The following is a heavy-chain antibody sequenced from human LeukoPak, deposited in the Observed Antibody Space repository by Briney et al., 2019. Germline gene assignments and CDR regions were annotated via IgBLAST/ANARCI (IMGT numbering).Heavy chain of an antibody. CDR2: IYTGGTT. Sequence: GGSLRLSCAASGFSVSSNYMNWVRQAPGKGLEWVSAIYTGGTTYYADSVKGRFTISRDNSKNTLYLQMNGPRAEDTAVYYCARDKLGSGYSSDFDYWGQGTLVTVSS. V-gene: IGHV3-66*02. CDR3: ARDKLGSGYSSDFDY. J-gene: IGHJ4*02. D-gene: IGHD6-19*01. CDR1: GFSVSSNY.